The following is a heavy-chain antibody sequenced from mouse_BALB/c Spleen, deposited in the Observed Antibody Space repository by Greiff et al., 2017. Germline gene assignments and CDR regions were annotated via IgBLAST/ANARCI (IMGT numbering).Heavy chain of an antibody. D-gene: IGHD2-3*01. CDR1: GFNIKDTY. CDR2: IDPANGNT. Sequence: VQLMQSGAELVKPGASVKLSCTASGFNIKDTYMHWVKQRPAQGLEWIGRIDPANGNTKYDPKFQGKATITADTSSNTAYLQLSSLTSEDTAVYYSAAAAMSKVAYWGQGTLVTVSA. V-gene: IGHV14-3*02. CDR3: AAAAMSKVAY. J-gene: IGHJ3*01.